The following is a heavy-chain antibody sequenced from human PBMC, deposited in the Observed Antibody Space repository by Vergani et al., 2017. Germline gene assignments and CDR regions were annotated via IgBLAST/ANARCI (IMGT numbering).Heavy chain of an antibody. CDR2: IDWDDDK. CDR1: GFSLSTTGMC. J-gene: IGHJ4*02. CDR3: ARIIGGGSFIRY. D-gene: IGHD1-26*01. Sequence: QVTLRESGPALVKPTQTLTLTFSFSGFSLSTTGMCVSWVRQPPGKALEWLARIDWDDDKYYSTSLKTRLAISKDTSKNQVVLTMTNMHPVDTATYYCARIIGGGSFIRYWGQGTLVTVSS. V-gene: IGHV2-70*13.